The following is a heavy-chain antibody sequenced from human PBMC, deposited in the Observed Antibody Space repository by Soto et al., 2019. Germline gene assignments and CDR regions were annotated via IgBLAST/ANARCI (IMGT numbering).Heavy chain of an antibody. CDR3: ARDTETLGPRANDALDI. Sequence: GASVKVSCKATGYTFSAYTMNCVRQAPGQSLEWMGWINAGSGNTKYSQNFQGRVSITRDTSASTVYMELTGLTSEDTAVYYCARDTETLGPRANDALDIWGQGTMVTVSS. CDR2: INAGSGNT. D-gene: IGHD3-3*02. CDR1: GYTFSAYT. V-gene: IGHV1-3*01. J-gene: IGHJ3*02.